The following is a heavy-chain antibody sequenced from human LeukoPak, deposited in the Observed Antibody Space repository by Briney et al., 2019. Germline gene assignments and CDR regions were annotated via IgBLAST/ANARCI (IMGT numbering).Heavy chain of an antibody. CDR2: IIPIFGTA. D-gene: IGHD6-6*01. CDR1: GGTFSSYA. CDR3: ASLSSSYYYYYYMVV. V-gene: IGHV1-69*05. J-gene: IGHJ6*03. Sequence: GSSVKVSCKASGGTFSSYAISWVRQAPGQGLEWMGRIIPIFGTANYAQKFQGRVTITTDESTSTAYMELSSLRSEDTAVYYCASLSSSYYYYYYMVVWGKGTTVTVSS.